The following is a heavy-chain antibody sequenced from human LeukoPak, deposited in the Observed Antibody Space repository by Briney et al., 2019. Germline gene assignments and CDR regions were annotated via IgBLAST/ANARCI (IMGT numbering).Heavy chain of an antibody. D-gene: IGHD5-24*01. CDR3: ARDRRDGNNLAFHIDY. CDR1: EFIFSRYA. Sequence: GRSLRLSCAASEFIFSRYAMHWVRQAPGKGLEWVAILSYDDTNEYYADSVAGRFTISRDNYENTLYLQMNSLRPDDTAVYYCARDRRDGNNLAFHIDYWGQGTLVTVSS. V-gene: IGHV3-30*04. CDR2: LSYDDTNE. J-gene: IGHJ4*02.